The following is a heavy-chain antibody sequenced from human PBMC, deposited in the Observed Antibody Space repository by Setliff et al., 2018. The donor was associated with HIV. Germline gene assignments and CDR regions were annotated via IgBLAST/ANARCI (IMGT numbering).Heavy chain of an antibody. D-gene: IGHD3-22*01. Sequence: PSETLSLTCTVSEGYITGYYWTWIRQPPGRGLEWIGYIFHSGTTKFNPSLNSRAAISVDSSNNQFSLKMTSVPAADTAVYFCARFNALLGSSTYYDYWGPGLLVTVSS. V-gene: IGHV4-59*01. CDR2: IFHSGTT. J-gene: IGHJ4*02. CDR1: EGYITGYY. CDR3: ARFNALLGSSTYYDY.